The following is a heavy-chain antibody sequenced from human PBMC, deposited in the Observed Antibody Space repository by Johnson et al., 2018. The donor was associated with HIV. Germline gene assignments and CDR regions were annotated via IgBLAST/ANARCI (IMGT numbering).Heavy chain of an antibody. CDR1: GFTFSSYD. CDR2: IGTAGDT. CDR3: ARETRDDAFDI. J-gene: IGHJ3*02. D-gene: IGHD4-11*01. Sequence: MLLVESGGGLVQPGGSLRLSCAASGFTFSSYDMHWVRQATGKGLEWVSAIGTAGDTYYPGSVKGRFTISRDNSKNTLYLQMNSLRTEDTAVYYCARETRDDAFDIWGQGTMVTVSS. V-gene: IGHV3-13*01.